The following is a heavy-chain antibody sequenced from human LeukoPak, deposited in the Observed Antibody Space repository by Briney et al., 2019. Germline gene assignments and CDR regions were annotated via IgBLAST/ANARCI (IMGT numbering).Heavy chain of an antibody. CDR1: GGSISSGGYY. Sequence: SKTLSLTCTVSGGSISSGGYYWSWIRQHPGKGLEWIGYIYYSGSTYYNPSLKSRVTISVDTSKNQFSLKLSSVTAADTAVYYCARDGWGGAKDYWGQGTLVTVSS. J-gene: IGHJ4*02. V-gene: IGHV4-31*03. CDR3: ARDGWGGAKDY. D-gene: IGHD6-19*01. CDR2: IYYSGST.